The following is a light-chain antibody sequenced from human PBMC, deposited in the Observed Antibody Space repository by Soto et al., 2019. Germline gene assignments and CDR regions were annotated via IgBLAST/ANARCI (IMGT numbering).Light chain of an antibody. CDR3: SSYAGSNNYVV. V-gene: IGLV2-8*01. CDR1: SSDVGGYNY. Sequence: QSVLTQPPSASGSPGQSVTISCTGTSSDVGGYNYVSWYQQHPGKAPKLMIYEVSKRPSGVPDRLSGSKSATTASLTVSGLQAEDEADYYCSSYAGSNNYVVFGGGTKLTVL. J-gene: IGLJ2*01. CDR2: EVS.